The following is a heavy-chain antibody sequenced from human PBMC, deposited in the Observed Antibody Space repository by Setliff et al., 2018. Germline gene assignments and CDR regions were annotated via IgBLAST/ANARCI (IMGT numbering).Heavy chain of an antibody. CDR3: AGDSGGSHAFDI. V-gene: IGHV1-2*02. CDR1: GYTLTSYD. CDR2: VNPKSGGT. Sequence: ASVKVPCKPSGYTLTSYDINWVRQATGHGLEWTGWVNPKSGGTNYAQKFQGRVTMTRDTSISTASMELSRLRSDDTVVYYCAGDSGGSHAFDIWGQGTMVTVSS. J-gene: IGHJ3*02.